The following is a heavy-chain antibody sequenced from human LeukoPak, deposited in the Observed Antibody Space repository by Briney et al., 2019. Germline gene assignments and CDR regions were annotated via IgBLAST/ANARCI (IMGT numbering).Heavy chain of an antibody. CDR1: GFTFGSYL. CDR3: ARDEKIVGASGQDY. J-gene: IGHJ4*02. V-gene: IGHV3-74*01. D-gene: IGHD1-26*01. CDR2: INTDGGDT. Sequence: GGSLRLSCAASGFTFGSYLMPWVRQAPGKGLVWVSRINTDGGDTIYADSVKGRFTISRDNAKNTLFLQMNSLRAEDTAVYYCARDEKIVGASGQDYWGQRTLVTVSS.